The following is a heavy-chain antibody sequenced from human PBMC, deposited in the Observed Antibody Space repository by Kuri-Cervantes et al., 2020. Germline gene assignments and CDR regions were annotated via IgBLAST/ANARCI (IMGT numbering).Heavy chain of an antibody. CDR3: ARPITGTTWVAFHI. CDR2: IYYSGNTYSGDT. Sequence: SETLSLTCAVYGGSFSGYYWSWIRQPPGKGLEWIGSIYYSGNTYSGDTYYTPSLKSRVTISVDTSKNQFSLKLSSVTAADSAVYYCARPITGTTWVAFHIWGLGTLVTVSS. J-gene: IGHJ3*02. D-gene: IGHD1-7*01. V-gene: IGHV4-34*01. CDR1: GGSFSGYY.